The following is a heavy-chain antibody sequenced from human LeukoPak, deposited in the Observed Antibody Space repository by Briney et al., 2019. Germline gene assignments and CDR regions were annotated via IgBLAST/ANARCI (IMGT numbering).Heavy chain of an antibody. CDR1: SNTFSSKS. CDR3: AREAGPFDY. Sequence: AASVKVSCKASSNTFSSKSVSWVRQAPGQGLEWMGWISGYNGNTNYAQKFQGRVTMTTDTSTSTAYMELRSLRFDDTAMYYCAREAGPFDYWGQGTLVTVSS. V-gene: IGHV1-18*01. J-gene: IGHJ4*02. D-gene: IGHD6-19*01. CDR2: ISGYNGNT.